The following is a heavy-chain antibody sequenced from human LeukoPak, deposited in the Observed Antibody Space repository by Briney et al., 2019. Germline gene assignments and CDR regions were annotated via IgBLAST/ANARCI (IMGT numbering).Heavy chain of an antibody. CDR3: ARVLGDCSSTSCYHYYFDY. J-gene: IGHJ4*02. CDR2: IYWSGST. D-gene: IGHD2-2*01. CDR1: GGSISSSSYY. V-gene: IGHV4-39*07. Sequence: SETLSLTCTVSGGSISSSSYYWGWSRQPPGKGLEWIGSIYWSGSTYYNPSLKSRVTISVDTSKNQFSLKLSSVTAADTAVYYCARVLGDCSSTSCYHYYFDYWGQGTLVTVSS.